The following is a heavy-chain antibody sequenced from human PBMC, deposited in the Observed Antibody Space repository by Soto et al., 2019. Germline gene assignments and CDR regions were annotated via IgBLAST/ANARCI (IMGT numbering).Heavy chain of an antibody. J-gene: IGHJ4*02. CDR2: ISYDGSNK. Sequence: GGSLRLSCAASGFTFSSYGMHWVRQAPGKGLEWVAVISYDGSNKYYADSVKGRFTISRDNSKNTLYLQMNSLRAVDTAVYYCAMKVLLRSAWGQGTLVTVSS. CDR1: GFTFSSYG. V-gene: IGHV3-30*03. D-gene: IGHD3-10*01. CDR3: AMKVLLRSA.